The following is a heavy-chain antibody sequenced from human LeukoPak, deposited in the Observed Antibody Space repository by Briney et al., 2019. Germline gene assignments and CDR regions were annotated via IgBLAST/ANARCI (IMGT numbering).Heavy chain of an antibody. CDR2: IYPGDSDT. D-gene: IGHD4-4*01. V-gene: IGHV5-51*01. J-gene: IGHJ6*02. CDR3: ARQFTVTTSLGYYYYYGMDV. CDR1: GYSFTSYW. Sequence: GESLKISCKGSGYSFTSYWIGWVRQMPGKGLEWMGIIYPGDSDTRYSPSFQGQVTISAGKSISTAYLQWSSLKASDTAMYYCARQFTVTTSLGYYYYYGMDVWGQGTTVTVSS.